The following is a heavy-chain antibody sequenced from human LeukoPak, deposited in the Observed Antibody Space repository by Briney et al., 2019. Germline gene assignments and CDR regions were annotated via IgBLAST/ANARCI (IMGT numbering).Heavy chain of an antibody. Sequence: SQTLSLTCTVSGGSVTSGNYYWNWIRQPAGKGLEWIGRIYTNGGASYNPSLKSRVTISIDASKNRFSLKLSSVTAADTAVYYCAREPPGYWGQGILVTVSS. CDR2: IYTNGGA. J-gene: IGHJ4*02. CDR3: AREPPGY. V-gene: IGHV4-61*02. CDR1: GGSVTSGNYY.